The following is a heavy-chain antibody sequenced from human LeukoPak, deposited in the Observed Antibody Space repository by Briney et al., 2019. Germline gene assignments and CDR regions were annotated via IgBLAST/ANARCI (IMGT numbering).Heavy chain of an antibody. Sequence: GGSLRLSCAASGFTFSSYSMNWVRQAPGKGLEWVSSISSSSSYIYYADSVKGRFTISRDNARNSLYLQMNSLRAEDTAVYYCARDVPMMVAEGAFDIWGQGTMVTVSS. CDR1: GFTFSSYS. D-gene: IGHD3-22*01. J-gene: IGHJ3*02. V-gene: IGHV3-21*01. CDR2: ISSSSSYI. CDR3: ARDVPMMVAEGAFDI.